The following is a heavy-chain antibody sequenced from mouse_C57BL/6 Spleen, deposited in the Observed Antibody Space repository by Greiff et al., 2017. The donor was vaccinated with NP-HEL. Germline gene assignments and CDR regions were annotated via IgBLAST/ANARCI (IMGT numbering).Heavy chain of an antibody. CDR1: GFSLSTSGMG. D-gene: IGHD2-5*01. V-gene: IGHV8-12*01. CDR2: IYWDDDK. CDR3: ARGSYYSNYVWYFDV. Sequence: QVTLKESGPGILQSSQTLSLTCSFSGFSLSTSGMGVSWIRQPSGKGLEWLAHIYWDDDKRYNPSLKSRLTISKDTSRNQVFLKITSVDTADTATDYCARGSYYSNYVWYFDVWGTGTTVTVSS. J-gene: IGHJ1*03.